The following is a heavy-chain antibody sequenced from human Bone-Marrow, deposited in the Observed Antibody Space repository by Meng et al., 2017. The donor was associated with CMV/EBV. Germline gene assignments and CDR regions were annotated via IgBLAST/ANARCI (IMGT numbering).Heavy chain of an antibody. CDR3: AREFGMRYQLLFSYYYYGMDV. D-gene: IGHD2-2*01. CDR2: INPNSGGNT. Sequence: ASVKVSCKASGYTFNGYYMHWVRQAPGQGLEWMGWINPNSGGNTNYVQKLQGRVTMTTDTSTSTAYMELRSLRSDDTAVYYCAREFGMRYQLLFSYYYYGMDVWGQGTTVTVSS. V-gene: IGHV1-2*02. J-gene: IGHJ6*02. CDR1: GYTFNGYY.